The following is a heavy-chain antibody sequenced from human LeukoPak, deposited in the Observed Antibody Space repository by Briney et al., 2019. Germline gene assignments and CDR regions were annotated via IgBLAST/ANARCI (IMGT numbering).Heavy chain of an antibody. CDR3: ARGSGRITIFGVVITLGRFDP. D-gene: IGHD3-3*01. V-gene: IGHV1-8*03. J-gene: IGHJ5*02. Sequence: ASVKVSCKASGYTFTSYDINWVRQATGQGLEWMGWMNPNSGNTGYAQKFQGRVTITRNTSISTAYMELSSLRSEDTAVYYCARGSGRITIFGVVITLGRFDPWGQGTLVTVSS. CDR1: GYTFTSYD. CDR2: MNPNSGNT.